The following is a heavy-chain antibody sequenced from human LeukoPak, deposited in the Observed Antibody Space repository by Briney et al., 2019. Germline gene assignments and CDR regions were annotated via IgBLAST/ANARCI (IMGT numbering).Heavy chain of an antibody. CDR1: GFTFSSYW. CDR3: ARDSPGYGAYDLG. D-gene: IGHD5-12*01. Sequence: PGGSLRLSCAASGFTFSSYWMSWVRQAPGKGLEWVANIKEDGSAKYSVDSVKGRFTISRDNAKNTLYLQMSSLRAEDTAVYYCARDSPGYGAYDLGWGQGTLVTVSS. J-gene: IGHJ4*02. CDR2: IKEDGSAK. V-gene: IGHV3-7*04.